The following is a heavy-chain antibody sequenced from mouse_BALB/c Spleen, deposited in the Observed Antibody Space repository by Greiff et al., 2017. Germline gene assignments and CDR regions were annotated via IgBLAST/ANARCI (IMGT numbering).Heavy chain of an antibody. V-gene: IGHV5-17*02. CDR3: ARPGGYDPAWCAY. J-gene: IGHJ3*01. CDR2: ISSGSSTI. CDR1: GFTFSSFG. Sequence: EVKLVESGGGLVQPGGSRKLSCAASGFTFSSFGMHWVRQAPEKGLEWVAYISSGSSTIYYADTVKGRFTISRDNPKNTLFLQMTSLRSEDTAMYYCARPGGYDPAWCAYWGQGTLVTVSA. D-gene: IGHD2-2*01.